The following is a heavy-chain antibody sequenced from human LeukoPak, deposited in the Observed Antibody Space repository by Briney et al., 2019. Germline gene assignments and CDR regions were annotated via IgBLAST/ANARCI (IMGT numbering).Heavy chain of an antibody. D-gene: IGHD4-17*01. CDR2: INAGNGNT. V-gene: IGHV1-3*01. CDR3: ARERDYGHYYYYYGMDV. Sequence: ASVKVSCKASGYTFTSYAMHWVRQAPGQRLEWMGWINAGNGNTKYSQKFQGRVTITRDTSASTAYMELSSLRSEDTAVYYCARERDYGHYYYYYGMDVWGQGTTVTVPS. J-gene: IGHJ6*02. CDR1: GYTFTSYA.